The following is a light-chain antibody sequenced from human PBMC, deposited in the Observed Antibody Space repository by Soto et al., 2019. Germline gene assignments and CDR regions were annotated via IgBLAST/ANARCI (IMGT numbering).Light chain of an antibody. CDR2: DTS. V-gene: IGKV3-11*01. J-gene: IGKJ1*01. CDR3: QQRSNWRT. CDR1: QRVAKF. Sequence: ELVLTQSPDTLSLSPGERATLSCRASQRVAKFLAWYQQKPGQAPRLLIYDTSNRATGIPARFSGSGSGTDFTLTISSLEPEDFAVYYCQQRSNWRTFGQGTKVDIK.